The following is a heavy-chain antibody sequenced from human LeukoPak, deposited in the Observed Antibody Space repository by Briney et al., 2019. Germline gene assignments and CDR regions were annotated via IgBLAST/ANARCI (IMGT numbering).Heavy chain of an antibody. V-gene: IGHV3-53*01. CDR1: GFTFSTHT. Sequence: GGSLRLSCVASGFTFSTHTMYWVRLAPGKGLEWVSVIYSGGSTYYADSVKGRFTISRDNSKNTLYLQMNSLRAEDTAVYYCARGPVAGPFYAFDIWGQGTMVTVSS. D-gene: IGHD6-19*01. CDR2: IYSGGST. J-gene: IGHJ3*02. CDR3: ARGPVAGPFYAFDI.